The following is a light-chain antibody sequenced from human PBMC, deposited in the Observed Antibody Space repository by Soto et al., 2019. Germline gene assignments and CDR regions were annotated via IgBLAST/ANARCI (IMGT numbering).Light chain of an antibody. CDR2: GAS. CDR1: QSVSSSY. Sequence: DIKLTQSPGTLSLSAGERATLSCRASQSVSSSYLAWYQQKPGQAPSLLIYGASSRATGIPDRFSGSGSGTEFTLTISSLQSEDFAVYYCQQYNNWPSWTFGQGTKVDIK. J-gene: IGKJ1*01. V-gene: IGKV3-20*01. CDR3: QQYNNWPSWT.